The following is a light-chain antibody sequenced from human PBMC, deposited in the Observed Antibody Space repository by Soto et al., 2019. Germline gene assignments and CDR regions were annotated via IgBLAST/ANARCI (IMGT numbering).Light chain of an antibody. V-gene: IGLV2-8*01. CDR2: EVT. CDR3: TSYAGSNTPYV. CDR1: SSDVGGYNY. J-gene: IGLJ1*01. Sequence: QSALTQPPSAAGSPGQSVTISCTGTSSDVGGYNYVSWYQQHPGKAPKLVIFEVTKRPSGVPDRFSGSKSGNTASLTVSGLQAEDEAEYYCTSYAGSNTPYVFGTGTKLTVL.